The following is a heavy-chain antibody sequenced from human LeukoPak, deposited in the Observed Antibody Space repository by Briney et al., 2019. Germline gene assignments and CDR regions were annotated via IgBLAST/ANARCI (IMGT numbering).Heavy chain of an antibody. V-gene: IGHV3-66*01. CDR2: IYSGGST. Sequence: GGSLRLSCAASGFTLSSYWMTWVRQAPGKGLEWVSVIYSGGSTYYADPVKGRFTISRDNSKNTLYLQMNSLRAEDTAVYYCARAGYSSSWYRPPPFHYWGQGTLVTVSS. J-gene: IGHJ4*02. CDR3: ARAGYSSSWYRPPPFHY. CDR1: GFTLSSYW. D-gene: IGHD6-13*01.